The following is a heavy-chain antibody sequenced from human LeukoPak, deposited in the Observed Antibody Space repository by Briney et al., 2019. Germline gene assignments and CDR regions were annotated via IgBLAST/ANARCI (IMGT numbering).Heavy chain of an antibody. Sequence: GGSLRLSCAASGFTFSSYALHWVRQAPGKGLEWVAVISYDGSNKYYADSVKGRFTISRDNSKNTLYLQMNSLRAEDTAVYYCASEELRYFDWVEGGGFDYWGQGTLVTVSS. D-gene: IGHD3-9*01. J-gene: IGHJ4*02. CDR2: ISYDGSNK. CDR1: GFTFSSYA. CDR3: ASEELRYFDWVEGGGFDY. V-gene: IGHV3-30*04.